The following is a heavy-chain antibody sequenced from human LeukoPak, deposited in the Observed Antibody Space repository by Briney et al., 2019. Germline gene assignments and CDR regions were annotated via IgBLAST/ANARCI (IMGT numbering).Heavy chain of an antibody. J-gene: IGHJ4*02. Sequence: GGSLRLPCAAPGFTFSSYWMSWVRQAPGKGLEWVANIKQDGSEKYYVDSVKGRFTISRDNAKNSLYLQMNSLRAEDTAVYYCAREEQWLVLHYWGQGTLVTVSS. CDR1: GFTFSSYW. CDR2: IKQDGSEK. D-gene: IGHD6-19*01. CDR3: AREEQWLVLHY. V-gene: IGHV3-7*01.